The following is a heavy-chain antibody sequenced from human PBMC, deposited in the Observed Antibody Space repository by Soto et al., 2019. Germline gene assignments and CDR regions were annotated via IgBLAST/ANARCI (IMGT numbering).Heavy chain of an antibody. CDR3: ARGAVAGTKGWFDP. CDR2: INHSGST. Sequence: QVQLQQWGAGLLKPSETLSLTCAVYGGSFSGYYWSWIRQPPGKGLEWIGEINHSGSTNYNPSLKSRVTISVDTSKNQCSLKLSSVTAADTAVYYCARGAVAGTKGWFDPWGQGTLVTVSS. D-gene: IGHD6-19*01. V-gene: IGHV4-34*01. CDR1: GGSFSGYY. J-gene: IGHJ5*02.